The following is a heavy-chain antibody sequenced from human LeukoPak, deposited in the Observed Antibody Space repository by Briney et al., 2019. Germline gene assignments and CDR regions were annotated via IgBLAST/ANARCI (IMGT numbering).Heavy chain of an antibody. V-gene: IGHV4-34*08. CDR1: GFTFSSYG. CDR3: LRVEVAASTFDY. D-gene: IGHD3-16*01. CDR2: ISHDGHI. J-gene: IGHJ4*02. Sequence: GTLRLSCAASGFTFSSYGMSWVRQPPGKGLEWIGEISHDGHINYNPSLKGRVTISLDTSKNQFSLRPSSMTAADTAVYWCLRVEVAASTFDYWGQGTMVTVSS.